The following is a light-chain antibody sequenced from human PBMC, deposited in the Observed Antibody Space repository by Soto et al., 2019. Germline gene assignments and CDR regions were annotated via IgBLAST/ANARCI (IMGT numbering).Light chain of an antibody. CDR1: QSVSSY. J-gene: IGKJ4*01. CDR2: DAS. CDR3: QQRSNWPAT. Sequence: EIVLTQSPATLSLSPGERATLSCRASQSVSSYLAWYQQKPGQAPRLLIYDASNRATGIPARFSGSGSGTEFTLTISSLEPEDFAVYYCQQRSNWPATFGGGTKLEIK. V-gene: IGKV3-11*01.